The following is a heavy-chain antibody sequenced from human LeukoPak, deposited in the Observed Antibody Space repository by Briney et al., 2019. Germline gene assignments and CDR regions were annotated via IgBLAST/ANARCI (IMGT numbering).Heavy chain of an antibody. Sequence: GGSLTLSCAASGFTFSHYGMHWVRQAPGKGLEWVAVISYDGSNKYYADSVKGRFTISRDNSKNTLYLQMNSLRAEDTAVYYCAREWELTEFDYWGQGTLVTVSS. J-gene: IGHJ4*02. V-gene: IGHV3-30*03. CDR2: ISYDGSNK. CDR1: GFTFSHYG. D-gene: IGHD1-26*01. CDR3: AREWELTEFDY.